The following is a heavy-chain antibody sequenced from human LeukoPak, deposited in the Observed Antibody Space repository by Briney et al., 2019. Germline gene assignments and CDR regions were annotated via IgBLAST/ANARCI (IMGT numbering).Heavy chain of an antibody. V-gene: IGHV3-23*01. J-gene: IGHJ4*02. CDR3: AKDLVGSSGSYGYFDY. CDR1: GFTFSSYA. D-gene: IGHD1-26*01. CDR2: ISGSGGST. Sequence: GGSLRLSCAASGFTFSSYAMSWVRQAPGKGLEWVSAISGSGGSTYYADSVKGRFTISRDNSKNTLYLQMNSLRAEDTAVYYCAKDLVGSSGSYGYFDYWGQGTLVTVSS.